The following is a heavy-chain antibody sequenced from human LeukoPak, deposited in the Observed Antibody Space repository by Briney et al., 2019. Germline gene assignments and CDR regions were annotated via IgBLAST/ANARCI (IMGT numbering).Heavy chain of an antibody. CDR3: AKNLNDDAFDI. J-gene: IGHJ3*02. CDR2: ISFGGSNK. V-gene: IGHV3-30*01. CDR1: GFTFSSYA. Sequence: RSGGSLRLSCAASGFTFSSYAMHWVRQAPGKGRGWVAVISFGGSNKYHADSVKGRFTISTDNSSNTLCLQMNSLRAGDTAVYYCAKNLNDDAFDIWGQGTMVTVSS. D-gene: IGHD1-1*01.